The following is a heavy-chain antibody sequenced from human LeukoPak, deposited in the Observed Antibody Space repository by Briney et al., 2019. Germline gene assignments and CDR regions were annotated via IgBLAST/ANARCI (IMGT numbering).Heavy chain of an antibody. CDR1: GGSISSSNYY. Sequence: SETLSLTCTVSGGSISSSNYYWHWLRQPAGKGLEWIGRIYTSGSTNYNPSLKSRVTISVDTSKNQFSLKLSSVTAADTALYYCARGLWFGDENPPYFDYWGQGTLVTVSS. D-gene: IGHD3-10*01. V-gene: IGHV4-61*02. CDR3: ARGLWFGDENPPYFDY. CDR2: IYTSGST. J-gene: IGHJ4*02.